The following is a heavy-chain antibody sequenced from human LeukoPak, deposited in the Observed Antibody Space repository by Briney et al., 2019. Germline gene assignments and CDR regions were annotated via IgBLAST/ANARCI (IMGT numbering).Heavy chain of an antibody. J-gene: IGHJ4*02. CDR2: IYYSGST. CDR1: GGSISSGDYY. V-gene: IGHV4-30-4*01. CDR3: ASFYQAYYFDY. D-gene: IGHD2-21*01. Sequence: SETLSLTCTVSGGSISSGDYYWSWIRQPPGRGLECIGYIYYSGSTYYNPSLKNRLTISVDTSKNQFSLKLTSVTAADTAVYYCASFYQAYYFDYRGQGTLVTVSS.